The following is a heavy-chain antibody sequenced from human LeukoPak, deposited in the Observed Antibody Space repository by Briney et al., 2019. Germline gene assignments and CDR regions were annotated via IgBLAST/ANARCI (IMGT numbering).Heavy chain of an antibody. CDR1: GGSFNNYA. Sequence: GASVKVSCKASGGSFNNYAISWVRQAPGQGLEWMGRIIPIFGIANSAQKFQGRVTITADKSTNTVYMEPSSLRPEDTAVYYCARDLEMATTLYWYFDLWGRGTLVTVSS. CDR3: ARDLEMATTLYWYFDL. J-gene: IGHJ2*01. CDR2: IIPIFGIA. D-gene: IGHD5-24*01. V-gene: IGHV1-69*04.